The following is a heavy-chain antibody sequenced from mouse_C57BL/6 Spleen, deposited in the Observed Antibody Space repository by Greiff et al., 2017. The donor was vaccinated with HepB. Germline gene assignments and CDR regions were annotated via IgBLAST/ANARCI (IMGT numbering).Heavy chain of an antibody. J-gene: IGHJ3*01. V-gene: IGHV14-2*01. CDR3: APDYDGLAY. Sequence: EVQLQQSGAELVKPGASVKLSCTASGFNIKDYYMHWVKQRTEQGLEWIGRIDPEDGETKYAPKFQGKAYITADTYSHTAYLQLSSRTSEDTAVDYFAPDYDGLAYWGQGTLATVAA. CDR2: IDPEDGET. CDR1: GFNIKDYY. D-gene: IGHD2-4*01.